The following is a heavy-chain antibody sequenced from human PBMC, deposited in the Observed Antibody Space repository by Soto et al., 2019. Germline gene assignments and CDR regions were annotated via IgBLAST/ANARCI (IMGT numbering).Heavy chain of an antibody. Sequence: SVKVSCKTSGYTFTDYDINWVRQAPGQGLEWMGRINSHSGATTYAQKFQDRVTMTRDTSIRTANMELSSLRADDTAVYYCVRAIATAATLGPWGQGNMVTVSS. CDR2: INSHSGAT. CDR1: GYTFTDYD. D-gene: IGHD2-21*02. V-gene: IGHV1-2*06. J-gene: IGHJ5*02. CDR3: VRAIATAATLGP.